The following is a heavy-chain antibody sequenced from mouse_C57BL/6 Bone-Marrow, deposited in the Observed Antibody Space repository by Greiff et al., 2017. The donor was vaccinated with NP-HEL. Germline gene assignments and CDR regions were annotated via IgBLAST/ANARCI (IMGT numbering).Heavy chain of an antibody. CDR1: GYTFTSYW. V-gene: IGHV1-50*01. D-gene: IGHD2-5*01. Sequence: QVQLQQPGAELVKPGASVKLSCKASGYTFTSYWMQWVKQRPGQGLEWIGEIDPSDSDTNYNQKFKGKATLTVDTSSSTAYMQLSSLTSEDSAVYYCGRWGSNYAYWGQGTLVTVSA. J-gene: IGHJ3*01. CDR2: IDPSDSDT. CDR3: GRWGSNYAY.